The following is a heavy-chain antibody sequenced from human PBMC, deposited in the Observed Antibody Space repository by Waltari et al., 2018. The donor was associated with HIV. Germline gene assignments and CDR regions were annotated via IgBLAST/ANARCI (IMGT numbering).Heavy chain of an antibody. Sequence: QVQLQQWGAGLLKPSETLSLTCAVYGGSFSAYHWRWIRQPPGKGLEWIGEVDDTRNSNYNPSLKSRVTLSMDTAKNQFSLRLTSVTAADAAVYYCASVRATAQSGFDYADFWGQGTLVTVSS. CDR1: GGSFSAYH. D-gene: IGHD5-12*01. V-gene: IGHV4-34*01. CDR2: VDDTRNS. J-gene: IGHJ4*02. CDR3: ASVRATAQSGFDYADF.